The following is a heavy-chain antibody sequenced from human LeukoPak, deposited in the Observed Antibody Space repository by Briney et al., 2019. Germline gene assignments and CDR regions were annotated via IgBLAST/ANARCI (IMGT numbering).Heavy chain of an antibody. Sequence: GGSLRLSCTASGFTFGDYAMSWIRQAPGKGLEWVGFIRSKAYGGTTEYAASVKGRFTISRDDSKSIAYLQMNSLKTEDTAVYYCTRVRVRGVIQVSDYWGQGTLVTVSS. CDR3: TRVRVRGVIQVSDY. CDR2: IRSKAYGGTT. J-gene: IGHJ4*02. D-gene: IGHD3-10*01. V-gene: IGHV3-49*03. CDR1: GFTFGDYA.